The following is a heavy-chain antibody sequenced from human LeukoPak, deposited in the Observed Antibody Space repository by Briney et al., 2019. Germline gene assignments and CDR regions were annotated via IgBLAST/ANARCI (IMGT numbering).Heavy chain of an antibody. CDR3: AREKADYYYYYYMDV. J-gene: IGHJ6*03. CDR2: ISSNGGST. CDR1: GLTFSSYA. V-gene: IGHV3-64*01. Sequence: GGSLRLSCAASGLTFSSYAMHWVRQAPGKGLEYVSAISSNGGSTYYANSVKGRFTISRDNSKNTLYLQMGSLRAEDMAVYYCAREKADYYYYYYMDVWGKGTTVTVSS.